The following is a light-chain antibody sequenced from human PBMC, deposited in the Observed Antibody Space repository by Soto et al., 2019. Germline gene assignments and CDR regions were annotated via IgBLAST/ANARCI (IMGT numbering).Light chain of an antibody. V-gene: IGKV3-11*01. CDR2: DVS. Sequence: EIVLTQSPATLSLSPGERATLSCRASQSVDSYLAWYQQRPGRAPRLLIYDVSNRATGIPARFSGSGSGTDFPLTISSLEPEDFAVYYCPQRSNWPPFTFGPGTKVDIK. CDR3: PQRSNWPPFT. CDR1: QSVDSY. J-gene: IGKJ3*01.